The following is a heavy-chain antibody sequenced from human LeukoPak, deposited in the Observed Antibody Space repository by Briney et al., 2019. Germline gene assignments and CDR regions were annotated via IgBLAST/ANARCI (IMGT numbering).Heavy chain of an antibody. CDR3: AKTVSSSWGFFDS. V-gene: IGHV3-30*02. Sequence: PGGSLRPSCAASGFTFRSYGMHWVRQAPGKGLEWMAFVRDDGSTKYYADSVKGRFTISRDNSKSTLFLQMNSLRAEDTAVYFCAKTVSSSWGFFDSWGQGTLVTVSS. D-gene: IGHD6-6*01. CDR1: GFTFRSYG. J-gene: IGHJ4*02. CDR2: VRDDGSTK.